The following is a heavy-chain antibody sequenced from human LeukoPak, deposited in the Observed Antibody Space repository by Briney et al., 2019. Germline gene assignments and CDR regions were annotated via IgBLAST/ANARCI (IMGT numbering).Heavy chain of an antibody. CDR3: ARYLDSRSFLVPFEY. D-gene: IGHD3-3*02. Sequence: KGGESLKISCKGSGYSFTSHWISWVRQVPGKGLEWMGIIYPGDSDIRYSPSFEGQVTISADKSISTAYLQWNSLKASDTAMYFCARYLDSRSFLVPFEYWGQGTLVTVSS. CDR2: IYPGDSDI. V-gene: IGHV5-51*01. CDR1: GYSFTSHW. J-gene: IGHJ4*02.